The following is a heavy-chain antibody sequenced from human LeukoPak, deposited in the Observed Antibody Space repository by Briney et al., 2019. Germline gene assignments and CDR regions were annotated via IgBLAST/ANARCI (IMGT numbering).Heavy chain of an antibody. V-gene: IGHV1-69*05. CDR1: GGTFSSYA. CDR2: IIPIFGTA. D-gene: IGHD3-9*01. CDR3: ARGVRYFDWLLRP. J-gene: IGHJ4*02. Sequence: ASVKVSCKASGGTFSSYAISWVRQAPGQGLEWMGGIIPIFGTANYAQKFQGRVTITTDESTSTAYMELSSLRFEDTAVYYCARGVRYFDWLLRPWGQGTLVTVSS.